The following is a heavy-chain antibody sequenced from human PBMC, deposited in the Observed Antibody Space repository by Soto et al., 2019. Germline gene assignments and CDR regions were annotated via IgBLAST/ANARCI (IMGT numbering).Heavy chain of an antibody. CDR2: IYYSGST. J-gene: IGHJ5*02. CDR3: ARHPSDFWFDP. Sequence: QLQLQESGPGLVKPSETLSLTCSVSGGSISSSSYFWGWIRQPPGKGLEWIGSIYYSGSTYYNPSLTRRXTXSXXTSKNRFSLKLSSVTAADTAVYYCARHPSDFWFDPWGQGTLVTVSS. V-gene: IGHV4-39*01. D-gene: IGHD2-21*02. CDR1: GGSISSSSYF.